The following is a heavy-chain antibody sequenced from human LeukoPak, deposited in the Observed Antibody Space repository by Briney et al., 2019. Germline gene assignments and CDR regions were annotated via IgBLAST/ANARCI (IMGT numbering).Heavy chain of an antibody. D-gene: IGHD3-22*01. Sequence: SVKVSCKASGGTFSSYAISWVRQAPGQGLEWMGRIIPILGIANYAQKFQGRVTITADKSTSTAYMELSSLRSEDTAVYYCAREGSGYYPDAFDIWGQGTMVTVSS. CDR1: GGTFSSYA. V-gene: IGHV1-69*04. CDR3: AREGSGYYPDAFDI. J-gene: IGHJ3*02. CDR2: IIPILGIA.